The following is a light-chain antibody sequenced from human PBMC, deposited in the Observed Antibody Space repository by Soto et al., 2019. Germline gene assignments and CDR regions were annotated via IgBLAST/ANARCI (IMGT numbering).Light chain of an antibody. Sequence: DIQMTQSPSTLSGSVGDRVTITCRASQTISSWLALYQQKPGKAPKLLIYKASTLQSGVPQRFSGSGSGTEFPLTISSLQPDDFATYYCQHYNSYSVAFGQGTKVELK. CDR2: KAS. J-gene: IGKJ1*01. CDR1: QTISSW. V-gene: IGKV1-5*03. CDR3: QHYNSYSVA.